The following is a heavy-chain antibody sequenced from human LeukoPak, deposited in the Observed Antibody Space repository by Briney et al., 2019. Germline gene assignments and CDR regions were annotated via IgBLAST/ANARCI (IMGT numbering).Heavy chain of an antibody. CDR1: GFAVSSIY. J-gene: IGHJ4*02. CDR2: IYNSGNT. D-gene: IGHD6-19*01. V-gene: IGHV3-66*01. Sequence: GGSLRLSCTVSGFAVSSIYMNWVRQAPGQRLEWVSVIYNSGNTHYADSVQGRFTISRDNSKNTLYLQMNGLRAEDTAVYYCARGTDIAVAGRTFDYWGQGTLVSVSS. CDR3: ARGTDIAVAGRTFDY.